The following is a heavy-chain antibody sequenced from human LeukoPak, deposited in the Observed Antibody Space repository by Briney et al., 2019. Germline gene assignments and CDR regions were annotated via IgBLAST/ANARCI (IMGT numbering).Heavy chain of an antibody. Sequence: ASVKVSCKVSGYTLTELSMHWVRQAPGKGLEWMGGFDPEDGETIYAQEFQGRVTMTEDTSTDTAYMELSSLRSEDTAVYYCATIIVGATGDYYHDAFDIWGQGTMVTVSS. V-gene: IGHV1-24*01. CDR1: GYTLTELS. CDR2: FDPEDGET. J-gene: IGHJ3*02. D-gene: IGHD1-26*01. CDR3: ATIIVGATGDYYHDAFDI.